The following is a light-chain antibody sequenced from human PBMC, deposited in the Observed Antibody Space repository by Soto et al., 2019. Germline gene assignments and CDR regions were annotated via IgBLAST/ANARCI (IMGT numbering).Light chain of an antibody. Sequence: DIQMTQSPSSLSASVGARVIITCRASQSIAMYLNWYQQKPGKAPKLLIYAASSLQSGVPSRFSGSGSGTDFTLTISSLQPEDSATYYCQQSYNTPRAFGQGTKLEIK. CDR3: QQSYNTPRA. CDR2: AAS. V-gene: IGKV1-39*01. CDR1: QSIAMY. J-gene: IGKJ2*01.